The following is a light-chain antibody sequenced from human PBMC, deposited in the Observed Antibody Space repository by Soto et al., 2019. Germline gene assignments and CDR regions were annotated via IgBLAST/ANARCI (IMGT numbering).Light chain of an antibody. CDR1: QSISGW. J-gene: IGKJ3*01. Sequence: DIQMTQSPSTLSASVGARVTITCRASQSISGWLAWYQQKPGKAPKLLIYTASCLESGVPSMFSGSGSGTDFPLTISSLQPDDVATYYCQQYDSLVTFGPGTKVDIK. V-gene: IGKV1-5*03. CDR3: QQYDSLVT. CDR2: TAS.